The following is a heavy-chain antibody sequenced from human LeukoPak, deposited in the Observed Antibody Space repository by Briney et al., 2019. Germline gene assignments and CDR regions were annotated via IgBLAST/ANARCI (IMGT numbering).Heavy chain of an antibody. J-gene: IGHJ4*02. V-gene: IGHV3-7*01. Sequence: GSLRLSCAASGFNFSTYWMTWVRQAPGKGLEWVASIKQDGSEKYYVDSLKGRFTISRDNAKNSLYLQMNSLRAEDTAVYYCARVPYSSDWYFGYWGQGTLVTASS. D-gene: IGHD6-19*01. CDR1: GFNFSTYW. CDR3: ARVPYSSDWYFGY. CDR2: IKQDGSEK.